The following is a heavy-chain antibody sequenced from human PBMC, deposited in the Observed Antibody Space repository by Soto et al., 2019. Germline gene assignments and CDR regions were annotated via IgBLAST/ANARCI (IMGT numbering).Heavy chain of an antibody. D-gene: IGHD6-13*01. CDR1: GGSISSGGYY. Sequence: SETLSLTCTVSGGSISSGGYYWSWIRQHPGKGLEWIGYYYSGSTNYNPSLKSRVTVSVDTSKNHFSLKLNSVTAADTAVYYCARVVAAAGKVLDYWGQGTLVTVSS. CDR3: ARVVAAAGKVLDY. J-gene: IGHJ4*02. V-gene: IGHV4-61*03. CDR2: YYSGST.